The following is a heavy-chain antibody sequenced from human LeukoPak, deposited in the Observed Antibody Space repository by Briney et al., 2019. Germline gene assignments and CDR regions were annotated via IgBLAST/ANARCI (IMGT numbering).Heavy chain of an antibody. CDR3: ARSGKNSFITIFGVANFDL. D-gene: IGHD3-3*01. CDR1: GFTFSSYS. V-gene: IGHV3-21*01. Sequence: PGGSLRLSCAASGFTFSSYSMNWVRQAPGKGLEWVSSISSSSSYIYYADSVKGRFTISRDNAKNSLYLQMNSLRAEDTAVYYCARSGKNSFITIFGVANFDLWGRGTLVTVSS. J-gene: IGHJ2*01. CDR2: ISSSSSYI.